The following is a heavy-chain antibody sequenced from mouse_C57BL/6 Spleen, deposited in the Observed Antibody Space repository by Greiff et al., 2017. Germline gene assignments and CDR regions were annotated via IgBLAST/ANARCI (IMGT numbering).Heavy chain of an antibody. Sequence: QVQLQQSGAELVRPGASVKLSCKASGYTFTDYYINWVKQRPGQGLEWIARIYPGSGNTYYNEKFKGKATLTAEKSSSTAYMQLSSLTSEDSAVYFCARGKITTVVGYFDYWGQGTTLTVSS. CDR1: GYTFTDYY. CDR3: ARGKITTVVGYFDY. D-gene: IGHD1-1*01. J-gene: IGHJ2*01. CDR2: IYPGSGNT. V-gene: IGHV1-76*01.